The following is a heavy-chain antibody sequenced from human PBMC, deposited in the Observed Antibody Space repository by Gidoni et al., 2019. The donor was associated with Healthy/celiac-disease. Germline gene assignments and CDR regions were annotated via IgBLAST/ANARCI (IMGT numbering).Heavy chain of an antibody. Sequence: EVQLVESGGGLVKPGGSLRLSCAASGFTFINAWMSWVRQAPGKGLEWVGSIKSKTDGGTTDYAATVKGRFTISRDDSKNTLYLQMNSLKTEDTAVYYCTTDRYCSGGSCYSIGWFDPWGQGTLVTVSS. CDR3: TTDRYCSGGSCYSIGWFDP. J-gene: IGHJ5*02. D-gene: IGHD2-15*01. V-gene: IGHV3-15*01. CDR1: GFTFINAW. CDR2: IKSKTDGGTT.